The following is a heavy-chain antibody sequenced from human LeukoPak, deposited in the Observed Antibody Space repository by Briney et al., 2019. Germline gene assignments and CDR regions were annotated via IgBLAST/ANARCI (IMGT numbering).Heavy chain of an antibody. V-gene: IGHV3-7*01. CDR1: GFTFSGRW. J-gene: IGHJ3*02. Sequence: PGGSLRLSCAASGFTFSGRWMSWVRQAPGKGLEWVANINPDGSEKNYVDSVKGRFTISRDNAKSSLYLQMNSLRAEDTAVYHCARVSGVELRRPPTDPFDIWGQGTMVTVSS. D-gene: IGHD1-7*01. CDR2: INPDGSEK. CDR3: ARVSGVELRRPPTDPFDI.